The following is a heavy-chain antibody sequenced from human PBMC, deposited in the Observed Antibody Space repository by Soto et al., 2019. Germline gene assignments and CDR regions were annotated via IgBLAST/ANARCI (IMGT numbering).Heavy chain of an antibody. CDR2: VSSGGDTK. CDR3: VRDPLGYYDTSGHFDY. D-gene: IGHD3-22*01. Sequence: GGSLRLSCVASGFTFSSYEMNWVRQAPGKGLEWVSYVSSGGDTKYYADSVRGRFILTRDNAKSSLFLQMNGLRAEDTAFYYCVRDPLGYYDTSGHFDYWGQGALVTVSS. V-gene: IGHV3-48*03. J-gene: IGHJ4*02. CDR1: GFTFSSYE.